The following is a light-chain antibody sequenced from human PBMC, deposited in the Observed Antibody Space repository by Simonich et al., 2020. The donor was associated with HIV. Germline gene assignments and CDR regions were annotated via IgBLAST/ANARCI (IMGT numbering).Light chain of an antibody. CDR3: QQYNKWPYT. V-gene: IGKV3-15*01. CDR2: GAS. CDR1: QSISSS. J-gene: IGKJ2*01. Sequence: EIVLTQSPGTLSLSPGERATLSCRASQSISSSYLGWYQQKPGQAPRFLIYGASTRATGIPARFSGSGSGTDFTLTIRSLQSEDFAVYYCQQYNKWPYTFGQGTKLEIK.